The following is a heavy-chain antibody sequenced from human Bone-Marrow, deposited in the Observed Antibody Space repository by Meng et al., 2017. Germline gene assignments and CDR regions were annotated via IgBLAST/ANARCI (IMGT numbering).Heavy chain of an antibody. D-gene: IGHD5-18*01. CDR1: GFTFSAYA. Sequence: GESLKISCTASGFTFSAYAMSWVRQTPGKGLEWVSSISGSGGGPYYADSVKGRFTISRDNAKNSLYLQMNSLRAEDTALYYCAREGYSYGNGMDVWGQGTTVTVSS. CDR2: ISGSGGGP. V-gene: IGHV3-23*01. CDR3: AREGYSYGNGMDV. J-gene: IGHJ6*02.